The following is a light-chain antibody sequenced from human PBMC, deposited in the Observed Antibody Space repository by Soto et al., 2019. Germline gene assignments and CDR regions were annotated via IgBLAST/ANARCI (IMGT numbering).Light chain of an antibody. CDR2: DAS. Sequence: EIVLTQSPGTLSLSPGERATLSCRASQSVSSNYLAWYQQKPGQAPRLLIYDASSRATGIPDRFSGRGSGTDFTLTISRLEPEDFAVYYCKQYGSSPGAFGPGTKVDTK. V-gene: IGKV3-20*01. J-gene: IGKJ3*01. CDR1: QSVSSNY. CDR3: KQYGSSPGA.